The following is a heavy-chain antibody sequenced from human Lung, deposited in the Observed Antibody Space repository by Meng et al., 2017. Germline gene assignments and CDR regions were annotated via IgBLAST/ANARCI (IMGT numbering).Heavy chain of an antibody. CDR2: IYHSGRT. J-gene: IGHJ5*02. D-gene: IGHD3-3*01. Sequence: QVQLQELGPGLVKPSGTLSLTCAVFGGSSSSGNWVSWVRQSPGKGLEWIGEIYHSGRTNYNPSLESRATISLDKSQNHFSLKVKSVTAADTAVYYCVRGGQDQAYYDFWSGPFDPWGQGTLVTVSS. V-gene: IGHV4-4*02. CDR3: VRGGQDQAYYDFWSGPFDP. CDR1: GGSSSSGNW.